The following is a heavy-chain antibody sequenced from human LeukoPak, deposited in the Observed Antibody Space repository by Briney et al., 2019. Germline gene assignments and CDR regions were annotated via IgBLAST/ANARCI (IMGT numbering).Heavy chain of an antibody. J-gene: IGHJ4*02. Sequence: SETLSLTCTVSGGSISSYYLSWIRQPPGKGLEWIGYIYYSGSTNHNPSLKSRVTISVDTSKNQFSLKLSSVTAADTAVYYCARGGTTHAYWGQGTLVTVSS. D-gene: IGHD2/OR15-2a*01. CDR1: GGSISSYY. CDR3: ARGGTTHAY. V-gene: IGHV4-59*01. CDR2: IYYSGST.